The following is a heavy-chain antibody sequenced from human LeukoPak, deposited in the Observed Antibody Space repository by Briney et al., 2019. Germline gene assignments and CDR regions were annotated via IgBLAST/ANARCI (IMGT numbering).Heavy chain of an antibody. Sequence: SETLSLACTVSGGSITSYYWSWIRQPPGKGLECIGYIYYSGSTYYNPSLKSRVTISVDTSKNQFSLKLSSVTAADTAVYYCARLDRSSWSTDYWGQGTLVTVSS. CDR1: GGSITSYY. CDR3: ARLDRSSWSTDY. V-gene: IGHV4-59*01. J-gene: IGHJ4*02. D-gene: IGHD3-22*01. CDR2: IYYSGST.